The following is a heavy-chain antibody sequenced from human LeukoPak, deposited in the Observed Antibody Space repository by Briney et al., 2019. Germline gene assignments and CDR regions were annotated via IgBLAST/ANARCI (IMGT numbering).Heavy chain of an antibody. Sequence: GGSLRLSCAASGFTFSSYWMNWVRQTPGKGLEWVANIKQDGGEKYYVDSVKGRFTVSRDNAKNSLYLQMNSLRAEDTAVYYCTTACDYDFWSGYSHDYWGQGTLVTVSS. J-gene: IGHJ4*02. CDR3: TTACDYDFWSGYSHDY. D-gene: IGHD3-3*01. CDR2: IKQDGGEK. CDR1: GFTFSSYW. V-gene: IGHV3-7*03.